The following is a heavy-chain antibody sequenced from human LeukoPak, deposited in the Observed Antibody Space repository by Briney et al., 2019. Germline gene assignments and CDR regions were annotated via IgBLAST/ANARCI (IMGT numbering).Heavy chain of an antibody. CDR3: AKGYGSGSYSRPFDY. D-gene: IGHD3-10*01. Sequence: RGSLRLSCAASGFTFDDYAMHWVRQAPGKGLEWVSLISGDGGSTYYADSVKGRFTISRDNSKNSLYLQMNSLRTEDTALYYCAKGYGSGSYSRPFDYWGQGTLVTVSS. V-gene: IGHV3-43*02. CDR2: ISGDGGST. CDR1: GFTFDDYA. J-gene: IGHJ4*02.